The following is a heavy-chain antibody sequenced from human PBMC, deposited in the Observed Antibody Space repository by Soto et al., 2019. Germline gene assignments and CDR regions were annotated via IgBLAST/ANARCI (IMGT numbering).Heavy chain of an antibody. D-gene: IGHD2-15*01. V-gene: IGHV3-11*01. J-gene: IGHJ4*02. CDR1: GFTLSDHY. CDR3: ARLGDCTSDSCYHYFDN. Sequence: GGSLRLSCAGSGFTLSDHYIDWVRQAPGKGLEWISYIRSSGTTIYYADSVKGRFTISRDSAKNSLYLQMNNLRADDTAVYYCARLGDCTSDSCYHYFDNWGQGSVVTVSS. CDR2: IRSSGTTI.